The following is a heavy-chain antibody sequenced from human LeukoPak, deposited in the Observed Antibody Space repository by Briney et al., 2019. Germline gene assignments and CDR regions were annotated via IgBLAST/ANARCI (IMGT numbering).Heavy chain of an antibody. CDR1: GFTFSSYA. CDR3: AKEGSSSSPNFDY. J-gene: IGHJ4*02. D-gene: IGHD6-6*01. Sequence: QPGGSLRLSCAASGFTFSSYAMTWVRQAPGKGLDWVSGISGSGGSTYYADSVKGRFTISRDNSKNTLYLQMNSLRAEDTALYYCAKEGSSSSPNFDYWGQGTLVTVSS. V-gene: IGHV3-23*01. CDR2: ISGSGGST.